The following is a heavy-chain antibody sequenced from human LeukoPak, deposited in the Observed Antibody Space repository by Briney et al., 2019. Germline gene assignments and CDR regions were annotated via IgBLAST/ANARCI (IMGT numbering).Heavy chain of an antibody. J-gene: IGHJ4*02. CDR1: GGTFNSYA. Sequence: SVKVCCKASGGTFNSYAIRWLRQAPGQGLEWMGGIIPIFGTANYAQKFQGRVTITADESTSTAYMELSSLRSEDTAVYYCARGGAGGRRLVGATGYFDYWGQGTLVTVSS. V-gene: IGHV1-69*13. D-gene: IGHD1-26*01. CDR3: ARGGAGGRRLVGATGYFDY. CDR2: IIPIFGTA.